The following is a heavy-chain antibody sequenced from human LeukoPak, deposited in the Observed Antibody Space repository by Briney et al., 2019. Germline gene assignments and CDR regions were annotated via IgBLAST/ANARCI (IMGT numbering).Heavy chain of an antibody. D-gene: IGHD6-19*01. Sequence: SETLSLTCTVSGGSISSNSYYWGWIRQPPGKGLEWIGSIYYSGSTYYNPSLKSRVTISVDTSKNQFSLKLSSVTAADTAVYYCARHRAYSSGWYYFDYWGQGTLVTVSS. CDR3: ARHRAYSSGWYYFDY. V-gene: IGHV4-39*01. CDR2: IYYSGST. CDR1: GGSISSNSYY. J-gene: IGHJ4*02.